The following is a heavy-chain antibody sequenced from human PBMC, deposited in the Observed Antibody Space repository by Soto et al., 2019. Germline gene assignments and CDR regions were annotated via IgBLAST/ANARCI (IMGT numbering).Heavy chain of an antibody. CDR3: ARAAQYYDILTGCRWFDP. D-gene: IGHD3-9*01. Sequence: PSETLSLTCAVSGGSISSGGYSWSWIRQPPGKGLEWIGYIYHSGSTYYNPSLKSRVTISVDTSKNQFSLRLSSVTAADTAVYYCARAAQYYDILTGCRWFDPWGQGTLVTVSS. CDR2: IYHSGST. J-gene: IGHJ5*02. CDR1: GGSISSGGYS. V-gene: IGHV4-30-2*05.